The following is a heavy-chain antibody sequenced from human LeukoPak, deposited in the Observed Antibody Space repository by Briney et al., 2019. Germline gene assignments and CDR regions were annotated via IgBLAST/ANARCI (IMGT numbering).Heavy chain of an antibody. CDR1: GFTFSIYT. CDR2: ISSSSSYI. Sequence: KSGGSLRLSCAASGFTFSIYTMNWVRQAPGKGLEWVSAISSSSSYIYYADSVRGRFTISRDNAKNSLYLQMNSLRAEDTAVYYCARESIAVAGAPFDYWGQGTLVTVSS. CDR3: ARESIAVAGAPFDY. J-gene: IGHJ4*02. D-gene: IGHD6-19*01. V-gene: IGHV3-21*01.